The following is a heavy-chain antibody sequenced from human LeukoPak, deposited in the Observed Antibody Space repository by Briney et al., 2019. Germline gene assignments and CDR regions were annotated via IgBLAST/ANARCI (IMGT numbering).Heavy chain of an antibody. Sequence: GGSLRLSCAASGFTFNDYYMTWIRQAPGKGLEWVSTIKHIGPTTYYADSVKGRFTISRDNAKNSLFLQMSSLRADDTAIYYCVRAGELRYMGVWGKGTAVTVSS. D-gene: IGHD3-16*01. CDR2: IKHIGPTT. J-gene: IGHJ6*03. CDR3: VRAGELRYMGV. V-gene: IGHV3-11*04. CDR1: GFTFNDYY.